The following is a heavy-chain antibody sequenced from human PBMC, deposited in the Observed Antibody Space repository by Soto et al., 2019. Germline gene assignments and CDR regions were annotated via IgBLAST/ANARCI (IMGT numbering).Heavy chain of an antibody. CDR3: AKDWPLIQVAARPRSYYYGMDV. Sequence: QVQLVESGGGVVQPGRSLRLSCAASGFTFSSYGMHWVRQAPGKGLEWVAVISYDGSNKYYADSVKGQFTISRDNSKNTLYLQMNSLRAEDTAVYYCAKDWPLIQVAARPRSYYYGMDVWGQGTTVTVSS. V-gene: IGHV3-30*18. D-gene: IGHD6-6*01. CDR1: GFTFSSYG. J-gene: IGHJ6*02. CDR2: ISYDGSNK.